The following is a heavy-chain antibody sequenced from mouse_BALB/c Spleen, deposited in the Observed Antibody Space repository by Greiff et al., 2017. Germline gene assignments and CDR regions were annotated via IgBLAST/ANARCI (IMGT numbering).Heavy chain of an antibody. CDR2: ISNLAYSI. V-gene: IGHV5-15*02. Sequence: EGKLVESGGGLVQPGGSRKLSCAASGFTFSDYGMAWVRQAPGKGPEWVAFISNLAYSIYYADTVTGRFTISRENAKNTLYLEMSSLRSEDTAMYYCARTTVVEYYFDYWGQGTTLTVSS. J-gene: IGHJ2*01. CDR1: GFTFSDYG. D-gene: IGHD1-1*01. CDR3: ARTTVVEYYFDY.